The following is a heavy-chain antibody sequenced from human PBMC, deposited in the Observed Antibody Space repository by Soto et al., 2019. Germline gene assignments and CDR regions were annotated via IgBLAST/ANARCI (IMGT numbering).Heavy chain of an antibody. Sequence: EVQLVESGGGLVQPGGSLRLSCAASGFTFSSYWMSWVRQALGKGLEWVANIKQDGSEKYYVDSVKGRFTISRDNAKNSLYLQMNSLRAEDTAVYYCARGLGIRGNWFDPWGQGTLVTVSS. CDR3: ARGLGIRGNWFDP. D-gene: IGHD7-27*01. CDR1: GFTFSSYW. J-gene: IGHJ5*02. V-gene: IGHV3-7*01. CDR2: IKQDGSEK.